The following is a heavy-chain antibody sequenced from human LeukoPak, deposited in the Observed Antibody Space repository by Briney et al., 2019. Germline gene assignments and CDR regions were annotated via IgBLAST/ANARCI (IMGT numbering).Heavy chain of an antibody. CDR3: ATDSATLGAFDI. CDR1: GYTLTELS. J-gene: IGHJ3*02. V-gene: IGHV1-24*01. Sequence: GASVKVSCKVSGYTLTELSMHWVRQAPGKGLEWMGGFDPEDGETIYAQKFQGRVTMTEDTSTDTAYMELSSLRSEDTAVYYCATDSATLGAFDIWGQGTMVTVSS. CDR2: FDPEDGET. D-gene: IGHD2-15*01.